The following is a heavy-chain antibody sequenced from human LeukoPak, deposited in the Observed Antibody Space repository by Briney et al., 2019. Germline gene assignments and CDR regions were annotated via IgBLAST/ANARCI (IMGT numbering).Heavy chain of an antibody. CDR2: ISYDGSNK. V-gene: IGHV3-30*18. CDR1: GFTFSSYG. J-gene: IGHJ3*02. Sequence: GGSLRLSCVASGFTFSSYGMHWVRQAPGKGLEWVAVISYDGSNKYYADSVKGRFTISRDNSKNTLYLQMNSLRAEDTAVYYCAKEGEMATIGDAFDIWGQGTMVTVSS. CDR3: AKEGEMATIGDAFDI. D-gene: IGHD5-24*01.